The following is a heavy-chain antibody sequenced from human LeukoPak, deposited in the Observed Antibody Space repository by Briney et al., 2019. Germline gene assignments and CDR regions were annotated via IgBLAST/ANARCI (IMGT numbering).Heavy chain of an antibody. CDR3: AREVVPAAKGVGFDP. V-gene: IGHV3-11*01. CDR1: GFTFGDYY. Sequence: GGSLRLSCAASGFTFGDYYMSWIRQAPGKGLEWVSYISSSGSTIYYADSVKGRFTISRDNAKNSLYLQMNSLRAEDTAVYYCAREVVPAAKGVGFDPWGQGTLVTVSS. CDR2: ISSSGSTI. J-gene: IGHJ5*02. D-gene: IGHD2-2*01.